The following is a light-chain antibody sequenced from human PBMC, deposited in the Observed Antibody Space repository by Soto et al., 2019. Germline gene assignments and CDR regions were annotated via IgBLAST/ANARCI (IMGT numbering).Light chain of an antibody. Sequence: DIQMTQSPSTLSASVGDRVTITCRASQSISSLLAWDQQKPGKAPKLLINKASSLESGVPSRFSSSGSGTESTITISSLQHDYFATYYRQQYNSSWTFGQGTKVEIK. J-gene: IGKJ1*01. CDR1: QSISSL. CDR3: QQYNSSWT. CDR2: KAS. V-gene: IGKV1-5*03.